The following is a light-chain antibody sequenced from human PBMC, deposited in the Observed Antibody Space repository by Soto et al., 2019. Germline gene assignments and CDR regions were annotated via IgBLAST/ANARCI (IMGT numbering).Light chain of an antibody. V-gene: IGLV1-44*01. CDR3: AAWDDSLNGVV. J-gene: IGLJ2*01. CDR1: SSNIGSNT. CDR2: SSN. Sequence: QSVLTQPPSASGTPGQRVTISCSGSSSNIGSNTVNWYQQLPGTAPKLLIYSSNQRPSGVPDRFSGSKSGTSASLAISGLQSEDGADYYCAAWDDSLNGVVFGGGTKVTVL.